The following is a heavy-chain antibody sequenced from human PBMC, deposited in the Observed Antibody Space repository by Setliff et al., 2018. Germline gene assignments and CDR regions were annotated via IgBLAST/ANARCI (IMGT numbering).Heavy chain of an antibody. V-gene: IGHV1-3*03. CDR3: TTDPLSNGAYWGVEYFQH. D-gene: IGHD2-8*01. J-gene: IGHJ1*01. CDR2: INPNNGGT. CDR1: GYTFTNYA. Sequence: ASVKVSCKASGYTFTNYAIHWVRQAPGQRLEWMGRINPNNGGTNYAPVKGRFTISRDDSTNTLYLQMNSLKTEDTAVYYCTTDPLSNGAYWGVEYFQHWGQGTLVTVSS.